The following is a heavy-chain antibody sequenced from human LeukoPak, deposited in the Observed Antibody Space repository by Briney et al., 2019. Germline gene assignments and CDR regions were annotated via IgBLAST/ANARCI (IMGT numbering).Heavy chain of an antibody. J-gene: IGHJ4*02. CDR1: GFTFSSYA. Sequence: GGPLRLSCAASGFTFSSYAMHWVRQAPGKGLEWVAVISYDGSNKYYADSVKGRFTISRDNSKNTLYLQMNSLRAEDTAVYYCARDRSSTSFDYWGQGTLVTVSS. D-gene: IGHD2-2*01. CDR3: ARDRSSTSFDY. CDR2: ISYDGSNK. V-gene: IGHV3-30-3*01.